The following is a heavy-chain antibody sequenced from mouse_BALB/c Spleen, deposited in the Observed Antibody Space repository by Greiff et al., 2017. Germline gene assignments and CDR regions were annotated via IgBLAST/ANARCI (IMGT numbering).Heavy chain of an antibody. J-gene: IGHJ1*01. CDR2: ISSGGSYT. V-gene: IGHV5-6-4*01. CDR1: GFTFSSYT. Sequence: EVQLEESGGGLVKPGGSLKLSCAASGFTFSSYTMSWVRQTPEKRLEWVATISSGGSYTYYPDSVKGRFTISRDNAKNTLYLQMSSLKSEDTAMYYCTRDCSYWYFDVWGAGTTVTVSS. CDR3: TRDCSYWYFDV.